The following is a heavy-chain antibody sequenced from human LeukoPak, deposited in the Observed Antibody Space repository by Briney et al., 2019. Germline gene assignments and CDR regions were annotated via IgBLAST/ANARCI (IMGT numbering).Heavy chain of an antibody. CDR3: AREEQLAYFDY. J-gene: IGHJ4*02. V-gene: IGHV4-4*02. Sequence: GSLRLACAASGFRFSSYAMSWVRQPPGKGLEWIGEIYHSGSTNYNPSLKSRVTISVDKSKNQFSLKLSSVTAADTAVYYCAREEQLAYFDYWGQGTLVTVSS. D-gene: IGHD6-13*01. CDR1: GFRFSSYAM. CDR2: IYHSGST.